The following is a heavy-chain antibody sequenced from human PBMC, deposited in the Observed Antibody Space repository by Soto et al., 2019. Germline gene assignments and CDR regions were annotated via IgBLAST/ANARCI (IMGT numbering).Heavy chain of an antibody. D-gene: IGHD6-13*01. CDR3: ARDLTLIGIAAAFGY. CDR1: GFTFSSYA. V-gene: IGHV3-30-3*01. J-gene: IGHJ4*02. CDR2: ISYDGSNK. Sequence: ESVGGVVQPGRSLRLSCAASGFTFSSYAMHWVRQAPGKGLEWVAVISYDGSNKYYADSVKGRFTISRDNSKNTLYLQMNSLRAEDTAVYYCARDLTLIGIAAAFGYWGQGTLVTVSS.